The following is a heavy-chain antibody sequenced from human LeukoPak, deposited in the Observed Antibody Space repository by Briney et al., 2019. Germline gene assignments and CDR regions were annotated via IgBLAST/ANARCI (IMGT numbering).Heavy chain of an antibody. CDR1: GGTFSSYA. V-gene: IGHV1-69*05. J-gene: IGHJ4*02. CDR2: IIPIFGTA. Sequence: SVKVSCKASGGTFSSYAISWVRQAPGQGLEWMGRIIPIFGTANYAQKFQGRVTITTDESTSTAYMELSSLRSEDTAVYYCASEIDYGDYGGLDYWGQRTLVTVS. D-gene: IGHD4-17*01. CDR3: ASEIDYGDYGGLDY.